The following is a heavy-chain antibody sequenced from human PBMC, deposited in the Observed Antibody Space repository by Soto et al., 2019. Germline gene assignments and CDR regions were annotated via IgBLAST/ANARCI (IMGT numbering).Heavy chain of an antibody. CDR2: TRNKANSYTT. CDR3: VRVSTIVGALGSFDI. J-gene: IGHJ3*02. D-gene: IGHD1-26*01. Sequence: GGSLRLSCAASGFTFSDHYMDWVRQAPGKGLEWVGRTRNKANSYTTEYAASVKGRFTISRDDSKNSLYLQMNSLKTEDTAVYYCVRVSTIVGALGSFDIWGQGTMVTVSS. CDR1: GFTFSDHY. V-gene: IGHV3-72*01.